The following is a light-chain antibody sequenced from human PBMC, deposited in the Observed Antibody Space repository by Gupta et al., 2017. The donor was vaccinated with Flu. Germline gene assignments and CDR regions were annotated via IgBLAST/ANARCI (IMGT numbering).Light chain of an antibody. Sequence: DIKTRQSPSSLSASKGDRVTITCRASQTMGNYLNGYQQKPGQAPQLLIYTTSKRKSGVPSRFIGSGYGTNFTLSISRLQPEDFANYYCQHRDYIPSTFGLGTKMDVK. J-gene: IGKJ2*02. CDR2: TTS. CDR1: QTMGNY. CDR3: QHRDYIPST. V-gene: IGKV1-39*01.